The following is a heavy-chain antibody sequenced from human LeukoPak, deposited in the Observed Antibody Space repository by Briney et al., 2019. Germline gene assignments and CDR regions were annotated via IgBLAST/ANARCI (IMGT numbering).Heavy chain of an antibody. CDR2: INHSGST. CDR3: ARLVWFGESYFDY. D-gene: IGHD3-10*01. Sequence: SETLSLTCVVYGGSFSGYYWSWIRQPPGKGLEWIGEINHSGSTNYNPSLKSRVTISVDTSKNQFSLKLSSVTAADTAVYYCARLVWFGESYFDYWGQGTLVTVSS. V-gene: IGHV4-34*01. J-gene: IGHJ4*02. CDR1: GGSFSGYY.